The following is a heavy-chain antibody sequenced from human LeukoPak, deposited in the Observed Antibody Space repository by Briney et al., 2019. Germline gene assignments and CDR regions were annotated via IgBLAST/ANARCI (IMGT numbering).Heavy chain of an antibody. Sequence: ASVKVSCKSSGYTFSGNYMHWVRQAPGQGLEWMGWINPNSGGTKYAQKFQGRVTMTRDTSISTAYMELSRLRSDDTAVYYCARDRGITMVRGTYNWFDPWGQGTLVTVSS. J-gene: IGHJ5*02. V-gene: IGHV1-2*02. CDR3: ARDRGITMVRGTYNWFDP. D-gene: IGHD3-10*01. CDR2: INPNSGGT. CDR1: GYTFSGNY.